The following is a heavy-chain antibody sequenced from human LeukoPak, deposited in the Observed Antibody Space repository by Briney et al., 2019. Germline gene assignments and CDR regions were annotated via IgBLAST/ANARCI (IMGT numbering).Heavy chain of an antibody. CDR1: GYTFTSYD. CDR3: ARAHYGSGSYYNPYYYMDV. J-gene: IGHJ6*03. D-gene: IGHD3-10*01. CDR2: MNPNSGNT. Sequence: EASVKVSCKASGYTFTSYDINWVRQATGQGLEWMGWMNPNSGNTGYAQKFRGRVTMTRNSSISTAYMELSSLRSEDTAVYYCARAHYGSGSYYNPYYYMDVWGKGTTVTISS. V-gene: IGHV1-8*01.